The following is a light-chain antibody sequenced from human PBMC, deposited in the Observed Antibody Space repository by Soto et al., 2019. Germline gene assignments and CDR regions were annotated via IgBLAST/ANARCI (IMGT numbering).Light chain of an antibody. V-gene: IGLV2-14*01. CDR1: SSDVGAYNF. Sequence: PASVSGSPGQSITISCTGTSSDVGAYNFVSWYQQYPGKAPKVMIYEVNNRPSGVSNRFSGSKSGNTASLTISGLQAEDEADYYCSSFTRSSTYVFGSGTKV. CDR2: EVN. CDR3: SSFTRSSTYV. J-gene: IGLJ1*01.